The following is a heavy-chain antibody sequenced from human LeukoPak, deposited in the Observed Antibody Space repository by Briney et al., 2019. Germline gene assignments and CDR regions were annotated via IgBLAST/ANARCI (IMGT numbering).Heavy chain of an antibody. CDR3: AKEKLRGDIVVVPAAVDY. J-gene: IGHJ4*02. D-gene: IGHD2-2*01. CDR2: ISYDGSNK. V-gene: IGHV3-30*18. Sequence: GGSLRLSCAASGFTFSSYGMLWVRQAPGKGLEWVAVISYDGSNKYYADSVKGRFTISRDNSKNTLYLQMNSLRAEDTAVYYCAKEKLRGDIVVVPAAVDYWGQGTLVTVSS. CDR1: GFTFSSYG.